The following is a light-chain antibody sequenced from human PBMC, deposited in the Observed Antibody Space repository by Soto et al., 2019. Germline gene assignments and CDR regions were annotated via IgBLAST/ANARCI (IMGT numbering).Light chain of an antibody. Sequence: IQLTQSPSSLSASVGDRVTITCLASQGISSRLAWYQQKPGGAPKVLIYGASTLQSGVPSRFSGSGSGTEFTLTVSSLQPDDFATYYCHQYHNFPRTFGQGTKVDIK. CDR1: QGISSR. V-gene: IGKV1-9*01. CDR3: HQYHNFPRT. CDR2: GAS. J-gene: IGKJ1*01.